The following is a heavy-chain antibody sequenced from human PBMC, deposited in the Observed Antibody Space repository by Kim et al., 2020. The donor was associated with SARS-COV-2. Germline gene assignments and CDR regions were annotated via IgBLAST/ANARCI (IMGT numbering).Heavy chain of an antibody. CDR2: IYYSGST. Sequence: SETLSLTCTVSGGSISSSSYYWGWIRQPPGKGLEWIGSIYYSGSTYYNPSLKSRVTISVDTYKNQFSLKLISVTAADTAVYYCARKRGTTIFGVVIRTQISYWGQGALVTVAS. CDR3: ARKRGTTIFGVVIRTQISY. D-gene: IGHD3-3*01. CDR1: GGSISSSSYY. V-gene: IGHV4-39*01. J-gene: IGHJ4*02.